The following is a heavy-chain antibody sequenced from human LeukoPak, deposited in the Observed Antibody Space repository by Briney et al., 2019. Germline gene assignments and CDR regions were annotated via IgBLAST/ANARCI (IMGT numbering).Heavy chain of an antibody. CDR1: GFTLGDYA. CDR2: IRGKVYVGTT. Sequence: SLRLSSTASGFTLGDYAMSSFRQAPGQGVGWGGFIRGKVYVGTTEYTASVKGRFTISRDDSKSIAYLQMNSLKTEDTAVYYCTRAGYRSSWYYDYYYYYYMDVWGKGTTVTVSS. V-gene: IGHV3-49*01. D-gene: IGHD6-13*01. J-gene: IGHJ6*03. CDR3: TRAGYRSSWYYDYYYYYYMDV.